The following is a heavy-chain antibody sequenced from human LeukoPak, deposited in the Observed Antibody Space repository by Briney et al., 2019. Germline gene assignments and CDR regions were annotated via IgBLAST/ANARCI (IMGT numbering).Heavy chain of an antibody. CDR1: GGTFSSYA. CDR2: IIPIFGTA. D-gene: IGHD2-21*02. Sequence: GASVKVSCKASGGTFSSYAISWVRQAPGQGLEWMGGIIPIFGTANYAQKFQGRVTITTDESTSTAYMELSSLRSEDTAVYYCARVYCGGDCYHGAFDIWGQGTMVTVSP. CDR3: ARVYCGGDCYHGAFDI. V-gene: IGHV1-69*05. J-gene: IGHJ3*02.